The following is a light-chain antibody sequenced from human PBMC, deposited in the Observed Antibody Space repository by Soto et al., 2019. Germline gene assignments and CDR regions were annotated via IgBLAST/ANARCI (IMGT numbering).Light chain of an antibody. CDR1: QSVSSN. CDR2: GAS. V-gene: IGKV3-20*01. CDR3: QHYGRSPIT. Sequence: IVLTQSPATLSLSPGERATLSCRASQSVSSNLAWYQQKPGQAPRLLIYGASTRATGIPARFSGSGSGTDFTLTISRLEPEDFALYYCQHYGRSPITFGQGTRLEIK. J-gene: IGKJ5*01.